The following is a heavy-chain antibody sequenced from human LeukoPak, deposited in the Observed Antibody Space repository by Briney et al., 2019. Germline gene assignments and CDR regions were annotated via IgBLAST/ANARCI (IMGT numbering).Heavy chain of an antibody. Sequence: KTSETLSLTCAVSVGSFSGYYWSWIRQPPGKGLEWIGEINHSGSTNYNPSLKSRVTRSVDTAKNQFSLKLSAVTAADTAVYYCARAVAATLILDYWGQGTLVTFSS. CDR1: VGSFSGYY. CDR2: INHSGST. V-gene: IGHV4-34*01. CDR3: ARAVAATLILDY. D-gene: IGHD2-15*01. J-gene: IGHJ4*02.